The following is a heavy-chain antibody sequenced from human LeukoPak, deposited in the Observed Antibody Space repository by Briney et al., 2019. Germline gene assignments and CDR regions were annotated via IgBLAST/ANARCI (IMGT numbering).Heavy chain of an antibody. V-gene: IGHV3-30*02. D-gene: IGHD3-3*01. Sequence: PGGSLRLSCRASGFTFSTYAMSWVRQAPGKGLEWVAFIRYDGSNKYYADSVKGRFTISRDNSKNTLYPQMNSLRAEDTAVYYCATHKLRFLEWLFSYWGQGTLVTVSS. CDR2: IRYDGSNK. J-gene: IGHJ4*02. CDR3: ATHKLRFLEWLFSY. CDR1: GFTFSTYA.